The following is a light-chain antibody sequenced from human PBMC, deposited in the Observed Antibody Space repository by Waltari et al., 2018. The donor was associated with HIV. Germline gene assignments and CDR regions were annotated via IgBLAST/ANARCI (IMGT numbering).Light chain of an antibody. CDR1: QDIRND. V-gene: IGKV1-17*01. CDR3: LQHNSYPYT. Sequence: DIQMTQSPSSLSTSVGDRVNITCRASQDIRNDVGWFQQRPGKAPKRLIYAASSLQTGVPSRFSGSGSGTEFTLTISSLQPEDFATYYCLQHNSYPYTFGQGTKLEIK. J-gene: IGKJ2*01. CDR2: AAS.